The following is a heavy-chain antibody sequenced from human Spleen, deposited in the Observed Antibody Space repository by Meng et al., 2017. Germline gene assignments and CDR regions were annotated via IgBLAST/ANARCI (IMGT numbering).Heavy chain of an antibody. V-gene: IGHV4-31*03. CDR2: INHSGST. CDR1: GGSNSSGGYY. D-gene: IGHD4-11*01. J-gene: IGHJ4*02. Sequence: QGQRQEAGPGLVKPSQTLSLTCTVSGGSNSSGGYYWSWIRQHPGKGLEWIGEINHSGSTNYNPSLESRATISVDTSQNNLSLKLSSVTAADSAVYYCARGPTTMAHDFDYWGQGTLVTVSS. CDR3: ARGPTTMAHDFDY.